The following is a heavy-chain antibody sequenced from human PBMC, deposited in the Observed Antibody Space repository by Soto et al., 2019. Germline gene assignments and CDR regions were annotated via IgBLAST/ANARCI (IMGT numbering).Heavy chain of an antibody. V-gene: IGHV3-49*04. J-gene: IGHJ4*02. CDR1: VFPSGDSA. CDR3: TAGKLYPALDFDY. Sequence: RSLRLSCRGAVFPSGDSAMSWVRQAKRKGLEWVGFIRSKAYGGTTEYAASVKGRFTISRDDSKSIAYLQMNSLKTEDTAVYYCTAGKLYPALDFDYWGQGNLVTVSS. CDR2: IRSKAYGGTT. D-gene: IGHD2-8*01.